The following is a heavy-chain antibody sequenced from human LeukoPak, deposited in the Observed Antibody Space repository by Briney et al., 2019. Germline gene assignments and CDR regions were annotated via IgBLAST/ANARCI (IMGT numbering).Heavy chain of an antibody. CDR3: ARGMGGYGGYDY. D-gene: IGHD5-12*01. V-gene: IGHV3-66*01. Sequence: GGSLRLSCAASGFTVSSNYMSWVRQAPGKGLEWVSVIYSGGSTYYADSVKGRFTISRDNSKNTVYLQMNSLRVEDTAVYYCARGMGGYGGYDYWGQGTLVTVSS. CDR2: IYSGGST. CDR1: GFTVSSNY. J-gene: IGHJ4*02.